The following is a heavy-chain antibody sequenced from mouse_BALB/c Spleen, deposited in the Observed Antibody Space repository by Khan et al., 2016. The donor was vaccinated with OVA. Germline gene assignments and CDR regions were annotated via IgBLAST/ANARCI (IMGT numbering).Heavy chain of an antibody. J-gene: IGHJ3*01. CDR3: SSVGPYPGNYGAWFAY. Sequence: QVQLKESGAELARPGASVKMSCKAAGYTFTSYTIHWVKQRPGQGLEWIGYINPTNIYTNYNQKFRDKATLTADKSSRTAYMQLSSLTSEDSAVYYCSSVGPYPGNYGAWFAYWGQGTLVTVSA. D-gene: IGHD2-10*01. CDR2: INPTNIYT. CDR1: GYTFTSYT. V-gene: IGHV1-4*01.